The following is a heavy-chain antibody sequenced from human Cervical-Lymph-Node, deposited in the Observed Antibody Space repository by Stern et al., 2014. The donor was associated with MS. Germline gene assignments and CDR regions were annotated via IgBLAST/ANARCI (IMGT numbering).Heavy chain of an antibody. V-gene: IGHV5-51*01. D-gene: IGHD3-22*01. CDR1: GYSFSNFW. Sequence: VQLVQSGAEVKKPGESLKISCKTSGYSFSNFWIGWVRQTPGKGLEWMGIIYPEASDTTYSPSFQGHVTNSADEFISTAYLQWRSLKASDTAMYYCVRRRDSDSYDTFDIWGQGTMLIVSS. CDR2: IYPEASDT. J-gene: IGHJ3*02. CDR3: VRRRDSDSYDTFDI.